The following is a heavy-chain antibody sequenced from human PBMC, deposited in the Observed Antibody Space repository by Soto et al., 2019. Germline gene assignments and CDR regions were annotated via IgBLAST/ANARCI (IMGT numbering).Heavy chain of an antibody. CDR1: GFTFSSCG. CDR3: ARGFPRCLIAAPFDY. D-gene: IGHD6-6*01. CDR2: IWFDGSNK. V-gene: IGHV3-33*01. J-gene: IGHJ4*02. Sequence: QVQLVESGGGVVQPGRSLRLSCAASGFTFSSCGMHWVRQAPGKGLEWVAVIWFDGSNKYYADSVKGRFTISRDNSKNTLYLQMNTLRADDTAVYYCARGFPRCLIAAPFDYWGQGTLVTVSS.